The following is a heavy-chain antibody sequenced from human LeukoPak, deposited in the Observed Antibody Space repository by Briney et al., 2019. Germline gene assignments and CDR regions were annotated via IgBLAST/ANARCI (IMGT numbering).Heavy chain of an antibody. CDR3: ARVEDGAVAFDYYFDY. CDR2: IYYSGST. J-gene: IGHJ4*02. Sequence: SETLSLTCTVSGGSISSYYWSWIRQPPGKGLEWIGYIYYSGSTNYNPSLKSRVTISVDTSKNQFSLKLSSVTAADTAVYYCARVEDGAVAFDYYFDYWGQGTLVTVSS. V-gene: IGHV4-59*12. D-gene: IGHD6-19*01. CDR1: GGSISSYY.